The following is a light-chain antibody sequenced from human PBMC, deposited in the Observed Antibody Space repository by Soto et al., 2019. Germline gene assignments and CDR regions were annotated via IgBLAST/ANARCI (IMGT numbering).Light chain of an antibody. Sequence: EIVLTQSPGTLSLSPGERATLSCRASQSVSSNFLAWYQQKPGLAPRLLIYGASNRATGIPDRFSGSGSGTDFTLTISRLEPEDFALYYCQQYSNSPRSFGGGTKVEIK. V-gene: IGKV3-20*01. CDR2: GAS. J-gene: IGKJ4*01. CDR1: QSVSSNF. CDR3: QQYSNSPRS.